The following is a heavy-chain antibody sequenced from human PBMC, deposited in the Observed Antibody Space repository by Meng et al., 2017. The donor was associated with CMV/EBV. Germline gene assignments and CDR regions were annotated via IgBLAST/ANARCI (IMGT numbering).Heavy chain of an antibody. CDR3: ASVPEGELVSSGYWYFDL. V-gene: IGHV1-2*02. CDR1: GGTFSSYA. D-gene: IGHD6-6*01. J-gene: IGHJ2*01. CDR2: INPNSGGT. Sequence: ASVKVSCKASGGTFSSYAISWVRQAPGQGLEWMGGINPNSGGTNYAQKFQGRVTMTRDTSISTAYMELSRLRSDDTAVYYCASVPEGELVSSGYWYFDLWGRGTLVTVSS.